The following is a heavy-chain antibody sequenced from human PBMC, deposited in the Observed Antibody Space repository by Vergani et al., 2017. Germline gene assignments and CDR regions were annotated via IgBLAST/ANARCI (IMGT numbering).Heavy chain of an antibody. D-gene: IGHD2-2*01. J-gene: IGHJ2*01. Sequence: EVQLVQSGAEVKKPGESLKISCKGSGYSFTRYWIGWVRQMPGKGLEWMGIIYPGDSDTRYSPSFQGQVTISADKSISTAYLQWSSLKASDTAMYYCARLRNIVVVPAAMGYFDLWGRGTLVTVSS. V-gene: IGHV5-51*01. CDR3: ARLRNIVVVPAAMGYFDL. CDR1: GYSFTRYW. CDR2: IYPGDSDT.